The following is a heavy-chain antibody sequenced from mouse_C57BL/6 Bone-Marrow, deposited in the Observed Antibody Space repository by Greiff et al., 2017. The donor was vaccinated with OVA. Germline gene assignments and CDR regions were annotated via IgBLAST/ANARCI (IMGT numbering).Heavy chain of an antibody. CDR1: GYAFSSSW. CDR2: IYPGDGDT. Sequence: VQLQQSGPELVKPGASVKISCKASGYAFSSSWMNWVKQRPGKGLEWIGRIYPGDGDTNYNGKFKGKATLTAAKSSSTAYMQLRSLTSEVSAVYFCAMCFRYYYGSSYRSYFDYWGQGTTLTVSS. V-gene: IGHV1-82*01. D-gene: IGHD1-1*01. CDR3: AMCFRYYYGSSYRSYFDY. J-gene: IGHJ2*01.